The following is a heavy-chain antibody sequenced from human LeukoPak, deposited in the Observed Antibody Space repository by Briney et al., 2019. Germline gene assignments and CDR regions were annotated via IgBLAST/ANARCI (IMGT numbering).Heavy chain of an antibody. J-gene: IGHJ4*02. D-gene: IGHD1-26*01. CDR2: INEDGTTI. CDR1: GFLFSTYW. Sequence: GGSLRLSCAASGFLFSTYWMHWVRQVPGRGLVWVSRINEDGTTITYADSVKGRFTISRDDAKNTLYLQMNSLRADDTAIYYCVRDFSGAVDSWGQGTLVSVSS. CDR3: VRDFSGAVDS. V-gene: IGHV3-74*01.